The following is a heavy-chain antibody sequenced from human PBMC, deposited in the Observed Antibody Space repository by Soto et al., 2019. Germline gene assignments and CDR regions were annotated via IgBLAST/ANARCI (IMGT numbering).Heavy chain of an antibody. CDR2: IYHSGST. Sequence: SETLSLTCAVSGGSISSSNWWSWVRQPPGKGLEWIGEIYHSGSTNYNPSLKSRVTISVDKSKNQFSLKLSSVTAADTALYYCARDQSYYDSSGPDAFDIWGQGTMVTVS. V-gene: IGHV4-4*02. CDR1: GGSISSSNW. CDR3: ARDQSYYDSSGPDAFDI. J-gene: IGHJ3*02. D-gene: IGHD3-22*01.